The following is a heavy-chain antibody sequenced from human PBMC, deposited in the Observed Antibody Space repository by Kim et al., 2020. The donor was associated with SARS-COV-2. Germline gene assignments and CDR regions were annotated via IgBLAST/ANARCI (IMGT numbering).Heavy chain of an antibody. V-gene: IGHV3-11*03. CDR3: ATYSSSSSSQY. CDR2: ISSSSGYT. CDR1: KFTFSDYY. D-gene: IGHD6-6*01. Sequence: GWSLRLSCAASKFTFSDYYMSWIRQAPGKGLEWVSYISSSSGYTNYADSVKGRFTISRDNAKNSLYLQMNSLRTEDTAVYYCATYSSSSSSQYWGQGTLV. J-gene: IGHJ1*01.